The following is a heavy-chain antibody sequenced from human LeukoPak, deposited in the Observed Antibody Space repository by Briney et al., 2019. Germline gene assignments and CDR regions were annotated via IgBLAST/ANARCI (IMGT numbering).Heavy chain of an antibody. CDR2: IGSSGTTA. CDR3: ARDLSKYYFDY. CDR1: GFNFRSYE. D-gene: IGHD6-13*01. V-gene: IGHV3-48*03. J-gene: IGHJ4*02. Sequence: GGSLRLSCAASGFNFRSYEMNWVRQAPGKGLEWVSYIGSSGTTAYYADSVKGRFTISRDNAKNSLYLQMNSLRAEDTAVYYCARDLSKYYFDYWGQGTLVTVSS.